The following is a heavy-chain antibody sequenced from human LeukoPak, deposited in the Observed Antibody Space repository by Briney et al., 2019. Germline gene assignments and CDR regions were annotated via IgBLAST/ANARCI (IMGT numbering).Heavy chain of an antibody. CDR1: GYTFIGCY. V-gene: IGHV1-2*02. CDR3: ARAGCSAGTCFSSEHNWLDP. CDR2: INPNSGGT. Sequence: ASVKVSCKASGYTFIGCYMHWVRQAPGQGLEWMGWINPNSGGTNFAQNFQGRVTMTRDTSINTAYMELSRLRSDDTAVYYCARAGCSAGTCFSSEHNWLDPWGQGTLATVSS. J-gene: IGHJ5*02. D-gene: IGHD2-15*01.